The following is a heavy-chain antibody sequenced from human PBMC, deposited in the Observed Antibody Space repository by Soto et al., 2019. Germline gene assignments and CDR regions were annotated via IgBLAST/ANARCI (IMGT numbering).Heavy chain of an antibody. CDR3: ARDGFCTSTTCRVGNWFDP. CDR2: INHRGST. D-gene: IGHD2-2*01. Sequence: QVQLQTWGAGLLKPSETLSLTCVVYGGSFSGYYWSWIRQSPGKGLEWIGGINHRGSTNYNPSLESRVTISVDTSKNQFSLKLPSVTAADTAMYYCARDGFCTSTTCRVGNWFDPWGQGTLVTVSS. CDR1: GGSFSGYY. J-gene: IGHJ5*02. V-gene: IGHV4-34*01.